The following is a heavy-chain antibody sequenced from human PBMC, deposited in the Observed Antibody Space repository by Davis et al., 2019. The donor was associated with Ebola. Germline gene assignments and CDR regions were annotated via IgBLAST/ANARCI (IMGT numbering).Heavy chain of an antibody. Sequence: GESLKISCAASGFTFNYYAMSWVRQAPGKGLEWVSLIGGGGDDTYYPDSVKGRFTISRDNSKNTLYLQMNSLRAEDTAVYYCARDSSGYYHLDYWGQGTLVTVSS. V-gene: IGHV3-23*01. CDR3: ARDSSGYYHLDY. D-gene: IGHD3-22*01. J-gene: IGHJ4*02. CDR2: IGGGGDDT. CDR1: GFTFNYYA.